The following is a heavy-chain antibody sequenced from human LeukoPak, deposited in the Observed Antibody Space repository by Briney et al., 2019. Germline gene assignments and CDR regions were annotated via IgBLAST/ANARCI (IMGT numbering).Heavy chain of an antibody. V-gene: IGHV4-39*01. Sequence: SETLSLTCTVSGGSISSSSYFWGWIRQPPGKGLEWIGSVYYSGSTYYNPSLQSRVTISVDTSKNQFSLKLNSVTAADTAVYYCASFYCSGGSCYQYFSYYYMDVWGKGTTVTISS. J-gene: IGHJ6*03. D-gene: IGHD2-15*01. CDR3: ASFYCSGGSCYQYFSYYYMDV. CDR2: VYYSGST. CDR1: GGSISSSSYF.